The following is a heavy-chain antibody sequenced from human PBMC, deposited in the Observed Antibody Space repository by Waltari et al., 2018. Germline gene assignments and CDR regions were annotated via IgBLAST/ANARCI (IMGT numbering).Heavy chain of an antibody. CDR2: ISTRGST. CDR3: ARESRDFWSGRYYYYYMDV. J-gene: IGHJ6*03. V-gene: IGHV4-4*07. Sequence: QVQLQEAGPGLVKPSETLSLTCTVSGGSISRYYWSWIRQPAGQGLEGIGRISTRGSTNYNPSLKSRVTMSVDTSKNQFSLKLSSVTAADTAVYYCARESRDFWSGRYYYYYMDVWGKGTTVTISS. CDR1: GGSISRYY. D-gene: IGHD3-3*01.